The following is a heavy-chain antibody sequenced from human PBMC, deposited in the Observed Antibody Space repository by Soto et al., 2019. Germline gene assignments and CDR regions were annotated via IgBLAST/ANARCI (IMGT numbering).Heavy chain of an antibody. CDR2: IKQDGSEK. D-gene: IGHD6-13*01. J-gene: IGHJ6*02. V-gene: IGHV3-7*01. Sequence: GSLRLSCAASGFTFSSYWMSWVRQAPGKGLEWVANIKQDGSEKYYVDSVKGRFTISRDNAKNSLYLQMNSLRAEDTAVYYCARLAAAGPLYYYGMDVWGQGTTVTVSS. CDR3: ARLAAAGPLYYYGMDV. CDR1: GFTFSSYW.